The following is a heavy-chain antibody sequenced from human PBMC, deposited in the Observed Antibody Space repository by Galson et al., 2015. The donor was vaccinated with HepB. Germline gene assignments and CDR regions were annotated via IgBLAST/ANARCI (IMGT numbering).Heavy chain of an antibody. CDR1: GFTFSTYA. CDR2: ISVSGGST. CDR3: AKCIATPGLPIDY. D-gene: IGHD6-13*01. V-gene: IGHV3-23*01. J-gene: IGHJ4*02. Sequence: SLRLSCAASGFTFSTYAMSWVRQAPGKGLEWVSTISVSGGSTYYVDSVKGRFTISRDNSRNTLYLQMNSLRAEDTALYYCAKCIATPGLPIDYWGQGTLVTVSS.